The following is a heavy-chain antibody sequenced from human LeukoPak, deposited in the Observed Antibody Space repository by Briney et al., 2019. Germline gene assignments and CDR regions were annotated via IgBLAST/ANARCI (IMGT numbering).Heavy chain of an antibody. V-gene: IGHV3-21*04. J-gene: IGHJ4*02. CDR3: AKDKLSTVTTLFDY. Sequence: GGSLRLSCAASGFTFSSYSMNWVRQAPGKGLEWVSSISSSSSYIYYADSVKGRFTISRDNAKNSLYLQMNSLRAEDTALYYCAKDKLSTVTTLFDYWGQGTLVTVSS. CDR1: GFTFSSYS. CDR2: ISSSSSYI. D-gene: IGHD4-17*01.